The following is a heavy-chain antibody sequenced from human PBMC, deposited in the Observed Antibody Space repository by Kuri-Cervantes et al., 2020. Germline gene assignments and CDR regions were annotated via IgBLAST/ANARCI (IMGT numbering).Heavy chain of an antibody. V-gene: IGHV2-5*02. Sequence: SGPTLVKPTQTLTLTCTFSGFSLSASGMGVGWIRQPPGKALEWLALIYWDDDKRYSPSLKSRLTITKDTSKNQEVLTMTNMDPVDTATYYCAHSVSGYSGYDYWGQGALVTVSS. J-gene: IGHJ4*02. CDR1: GFSLSASGMG. CDR3: AHSVSGYSGYDY. CDR2: IYWDDDK. D-gene: IGHD5-12*01.